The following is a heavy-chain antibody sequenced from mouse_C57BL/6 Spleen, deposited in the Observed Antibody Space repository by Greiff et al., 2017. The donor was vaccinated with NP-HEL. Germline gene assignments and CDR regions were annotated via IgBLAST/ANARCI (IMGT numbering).Heavy chain of an antibody. CDR1: GYTFTDYE. CDR3: TRKFITTVVAHWYFDV. Sequence: VKLMESGAELVRPGASVTLSCKASGYTFTDYEMHWVKQTPVHGLEWIGSIDPETGGTAYNQKFKGKAILTADKSSSTAYMELRSLTSEDSAVYYCTRKFITTVVAHWYFDVWGTGTTVTVSS. J-gene: IGHJ1*03. CDR2: IDPETGGT. V-gene: IGHV1-15*01. D-gene: IGHD1-1*01.